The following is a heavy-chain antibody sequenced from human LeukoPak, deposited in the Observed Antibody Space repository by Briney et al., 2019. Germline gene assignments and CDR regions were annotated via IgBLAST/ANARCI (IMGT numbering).Heavy chain of an antibody. CDR1: GGSISSSSYY. Sequence: PSETLSLTCTVSGGSISSSSYYWGWIRQPPGKGLEWIGSIYYSGSTYYNPSLKSRVTISVDTSKNQFSLKLSSVTAADTAMYYCARVGDGPDYWGQGTLVTVSS. CDR2: IYYSGST. D-gene: IGHD3-16*01. J-gene: IGHJ4*02. CDR3: ARVGDGPDY. V-gene: IGHV4-39*07.